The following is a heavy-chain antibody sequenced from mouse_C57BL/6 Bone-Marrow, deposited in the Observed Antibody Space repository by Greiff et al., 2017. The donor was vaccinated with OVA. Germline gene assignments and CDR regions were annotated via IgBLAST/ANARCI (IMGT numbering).Heavy chain of an antibody. Sequence: EVQLVESGGGLVQPGGSLSLSCAASGFTFTDYYMSWVRQPPGKALEWLGFIRNKANGYTTEYSASVKGRFTISRDNSQSILYLQMNALRAEDSATYYGARLLVYFDYWGQGTTLTVSS. CDR2: IRNKANGYTT. J-gene: IGHJ2*01. D-gene: IGHD1-1*01. V-gene: IGHV7-3*01. CDR1: GFTFTDYY. CDR3: ARLLVYFDY.